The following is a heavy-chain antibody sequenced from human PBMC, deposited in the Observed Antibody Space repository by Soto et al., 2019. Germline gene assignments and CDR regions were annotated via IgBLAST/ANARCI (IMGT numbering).Heavy chain of an antibody. V-gene: IGHV3-21*01. CDR2: ISSSSSYI. CDR3: ARDYVSVAGTIDAFDI. D-gene: IGHD6-19*01. CDR1: GFTFSSYS. J-gene: IGHJ3*02. Sequence: SLRLSCAASGFTFSSYSMNWVRQAPGKGLEWVSSISSSSSYIYYADSVKGRFTISRDNAKNSLYLQMNSLRAEDTAVYYCARDYVSVAGTIDAFDIWGQGTMVTVSS.